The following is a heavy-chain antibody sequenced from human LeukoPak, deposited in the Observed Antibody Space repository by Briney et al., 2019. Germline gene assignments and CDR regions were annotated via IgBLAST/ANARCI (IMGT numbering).Heavy chain of an antibody. CDR3: AREHALRWSRFDY. J-gene: IGHJ4*02. CDR1: GFTFDDYA. Sequence: GRSLRLSCAASGFTFDDYAMHWVRQAPGKGLERVSVIYSGGSTYYADSVKGRVTISRDNSKNTLYLQMNSLRAEDTAVYYCAREHALRWSRFDYWGQGTLVTVSS. D-gene: IGHD4-23*01. CDR2: IYSGGST. V-gene: IGHV3-66*02.